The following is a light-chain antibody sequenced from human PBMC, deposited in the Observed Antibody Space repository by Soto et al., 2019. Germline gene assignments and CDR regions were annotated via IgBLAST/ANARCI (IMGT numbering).Light chain of an antibody. CDR1: QTVRNNY. CDR2: DTS. CDR3: QHSGNSHGT. V-gene: IGKV3-20*01. J-gene: IGKJ1*01. Sequence: EFVLTQSPGTLSLSPGERATLSCRASQTVRNNYLAWYQQKPGQAPRLLIYDTSSRASGIPDRFSGSGSGTDFTLTISRLEPEDFAVYYCQHSGNSHGTFGQGTKVDIK.